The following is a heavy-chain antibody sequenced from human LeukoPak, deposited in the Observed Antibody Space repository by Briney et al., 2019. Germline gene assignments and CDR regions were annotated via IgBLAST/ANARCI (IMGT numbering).Heavy chain of an antibody. CDR1: XXTLXXXX. Sequence: ASVKVSCKVSXXTLXXXXXXWVRXAPXKXXXXXXXXXXXXGETIYAQKFQGRVTMTEDTSTDTAYMELSSLRSEDTAVYYCATSSVGGSGWYLHPLFDYWGQGTLVTVSS. D-gene: IGHD6-19*01. CDR2: XXXXXGET. V-gene: IGHV1-24*01. CDR3: ATSSVGGSGWYLHPLFDY. J-gene: IGHJ4*02.